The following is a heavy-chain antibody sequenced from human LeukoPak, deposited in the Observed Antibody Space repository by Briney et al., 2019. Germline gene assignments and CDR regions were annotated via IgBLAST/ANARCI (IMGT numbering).Heavy chain of an antibody. D-gene: IGHD2-8*01. CDR1: GFTFDDYG. CDR2: INWNGGST. V-gene: IGHV3-20*04. CDR3: AKEVSSFFYQ. J-gene: IGHJ4*02. Sequence: PGGSLRLSCAASGFTFDDYGMSWVRQAPGKGLEWVSGINWNGGSTGYADSVKGRFTISRDNAKTTLYLQLSSLRAEDTAIYYCAKEVSSFFYQWGQGALVTVSS.